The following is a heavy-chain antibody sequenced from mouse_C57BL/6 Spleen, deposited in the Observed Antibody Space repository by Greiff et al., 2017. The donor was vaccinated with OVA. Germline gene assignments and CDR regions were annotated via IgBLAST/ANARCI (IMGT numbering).Heavy chain of an antibody. CDR3: ARRGDYDVGYYAMDY. V-gene: IGHV1-55*01. CDR1: GYTFTSYW. CDR2: IYPGSGST. D-gene: IGHD2-4*01. Sequence: QVQLQQSGAELVKPGASVKLSCKASGYTFTSYWITWVKQRPGQGLEWIGDIYPGSGSTNYNEKFKSKATLTVDTSSSTAYMQLSSLTSEDSAVYYCARRGDYDVGYYAMDYWGQGTSVTVSS. J-gene: IGHJ4*01.